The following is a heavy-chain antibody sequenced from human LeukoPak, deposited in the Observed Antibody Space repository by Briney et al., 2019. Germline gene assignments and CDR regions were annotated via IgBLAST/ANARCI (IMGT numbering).Heavy chain of an antibody. V-gene: IGHV3-53*01. D-gene: IGHD3-10*01. J-gene: IGHJ4*02. Sequence: GGSLRLSCAASGFTVRGHYWSLVRQAPGKGLEVVSQINSGGTTYYADSVKGRCTISRDNSKTTLYLQMTSLSAAEKAVSQCARNTGVYGSGSYDNWGTGTLVTVSS. CDR3: ARNTGVYGSGSYDN. CDR2: INSGGTT. CDR1: GFTVRGHY.